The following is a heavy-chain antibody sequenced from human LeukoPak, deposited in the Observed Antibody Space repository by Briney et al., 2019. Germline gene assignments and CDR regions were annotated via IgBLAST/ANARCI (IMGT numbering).Heavy chain of an antibody. CDR2: ISGSGGST. D-gene: IGHD5-24*01. V-gene: IGHV3-23*01. Sequence: GGSLRLSCAASGFTFSSYAMSWVRQAPGKGLEWVSAISGSGGSTYYADSVKGRFAISRDNSKNTLYLQMNNLRAEDTAVYYCAKDTEMATTDYWGQGTLVTVSS. CDR3: AKDTEMATTDY. CDR1: GFTFSSYA. J-gene: IGHJ4*02.